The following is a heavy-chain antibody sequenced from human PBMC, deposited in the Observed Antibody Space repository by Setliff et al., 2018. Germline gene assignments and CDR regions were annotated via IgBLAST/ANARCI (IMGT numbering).Heavy chain of an antibody. CDR2: IIPIFGTA. V-gene: IGHV1-69*06. CDR3: ARGYSSSWQSRMGFDP. CDR1: GATFSSYA. D-gene: IGHD6-13*01. Sequence: SVKVSCKASGATFSSYAISWVRQAPGQGLEWMGRIIPIFGTANYAQKFQGRVTITADKSTSTAYMELRSLRSDDTAVYYCARGYSSSWQSRMGFDPWGQGTLVTVSS. J-gene: IGHJ5*02.